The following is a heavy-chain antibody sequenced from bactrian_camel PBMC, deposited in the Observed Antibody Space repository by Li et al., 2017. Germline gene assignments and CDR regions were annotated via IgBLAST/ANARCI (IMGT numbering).Heavy chain of an antibody. CDR3: ATRPYWSGDYWHLARDYNY. CDR2: IDIDGST. CDR1: GYTGNSC. V-gene: IGHV3S9*01. J-gene: IGHJ4*01. Sequence: HVQLVESGGGSVLTGGSLLLSCVASGYTGNSCMGWFRQAPGKEREGVASIDIDGSTRYADSVKGRFTISQDTAKNAVYLQMNSLKPEDTAMYYCATRPYWSGDYWHLARDYNYWGQGTQVTVS. D-gene: IGHD7*01.